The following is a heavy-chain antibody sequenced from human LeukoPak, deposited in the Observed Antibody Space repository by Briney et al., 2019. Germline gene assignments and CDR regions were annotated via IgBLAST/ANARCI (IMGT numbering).Heavy chain of an antibody. CDR3: AKDLPRTNYDSSGYYSPFDY. CDR1: GFTFSSYA. D-gene: IGHD3-22*01. J-gene: IGHJ4*02. CDR2: ISGSGGST. Sequence: GGPLRLSCAASGFTFSSYAMSWVRQAPGKGLEWVSAISGSGGSTYYADSVKGRFTISRDNSKNTLYLQMNSLRAEDTAVYYCAKDLPRTNYDSSGYYSPFDYWGQGTLVTVSS. V-gene: IGHV3-23*01.